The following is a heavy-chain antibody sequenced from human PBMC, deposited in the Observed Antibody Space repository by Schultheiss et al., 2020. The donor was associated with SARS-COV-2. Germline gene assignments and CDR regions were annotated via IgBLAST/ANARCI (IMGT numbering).Heavy chain of an antibody. D-gene: IGHD4-17*01. Sequence: GGSLRLSCAASGFTFSDYYMSWIRQAPGKGLEWVAVISYDGSNKYYADSVKGRFTISRDNSKNTLYLQMNSLRAEDTAVYYCAREKHDYDDAFDIWGQGTMVTVSS. CDR1: GFTFSDYY. CDR2: ISYDGSNK. J-gene: IGHJ3*02. CDR3: AREKHDYDDAFDI. V-gene: IGHV3-30*14.